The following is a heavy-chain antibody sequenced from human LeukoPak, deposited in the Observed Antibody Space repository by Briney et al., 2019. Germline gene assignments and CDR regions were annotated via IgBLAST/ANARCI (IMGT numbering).Heavy chain of an antibody. CDR1: GFTVSSNY. Sequence: PGGSLRLSCAASGFTVSSNYMSWVRQAPGKGLEWVSVIYSGGSTYYADSVKGRFTISRDNSKNTLYLQMNSLRAEDTAVYYCARDQVTTEGYYYYGMDVWGQGTTVTVSS. J-gene: IGHJ6*02. V-gene: IGHV3-66*01. D-gene: IGHD3-22*01. CDR2: IYSGGST. CDR3: ARDQVTTEGYYYYGMDV.